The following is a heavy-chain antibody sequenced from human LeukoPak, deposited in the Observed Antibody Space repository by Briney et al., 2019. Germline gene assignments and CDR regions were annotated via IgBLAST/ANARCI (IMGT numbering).Heavy chain of an antibody. CDR1: GYTFTSNY. CDR3: ARIPYGSGSYYDAFDI. Sequence: ASVKVSCKXSGYTFTSNYMHWVRQAPRQGLEWMGIINPSGGSTSYAQKLQGRVTMTRDTSTSTVYMELSSLRSEDTAVYYCARIPYGSGSYYDAFDIWGQGTMVTVSS. CDR2: INPSGGST. D-gene: IGHD3-10*01. J-gene: IGHJ3*02. V-gene: IGHV1-46*01.